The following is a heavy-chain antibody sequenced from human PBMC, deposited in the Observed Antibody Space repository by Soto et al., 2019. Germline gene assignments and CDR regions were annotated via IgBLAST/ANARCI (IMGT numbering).Heavy chain of an antibody. CDR2: IGHSGGT. CDR3: ARHGGYYFDY. CDR1: GGSFSGYY. V-gene: IGHV4-34*01. D-gene: IGHD3-16*01. J-gene: IGHJ4*02. Sequence: SETLSLTCAVYGGSFSGYYWSWIRQPPGQGLEWIGEIGHSGGTIYNPSLEGRVTTSGDSSNNQFSLNLNSVTAADTAVYYCARHGGYYFDYWGQGAPVTVSS.